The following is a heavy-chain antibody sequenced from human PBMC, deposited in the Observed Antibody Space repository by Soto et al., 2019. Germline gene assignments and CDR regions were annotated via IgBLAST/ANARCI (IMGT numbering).Heavy chain of an antibody. CDR3: AKGVGFLEWFEQTAFDI. Sequence: GGSLRLSCAASGFTFDDYAMHWVRQAPGKGLEWVSGISWNSGSIGYADSVKGRFTISRDNAKNSLYLQMNSLRAEDTALYYCAKGVGFLEWFEQTAFDIWGQGTMVTVSS. CDR2: ISWNSGSI. J-gene: IGHJ3*02. D-gene: IGHD3-3*02. CDR1: GFTFDDYA. V-gene: IGHV3-9*01.